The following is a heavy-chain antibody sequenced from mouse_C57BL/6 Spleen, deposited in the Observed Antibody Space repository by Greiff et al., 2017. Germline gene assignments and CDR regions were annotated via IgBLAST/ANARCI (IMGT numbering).Heavy chain of an antibody. J-gene: IGHJ3*01. V-gene: IGHV1-18*01. CDR1: GYTFTDYT. D-gene: IGHD1-1*01. CDR2: INPNNGGT. CDR3: ARSYYYGSSYGFAY. Sequence: VQLKQSGPELVKPGASVKIPCKASGYTFTDYTMYWVKQSHGKSLEWIGDINPNNGGTIYNQKFKGKATLTVDKSSSTAYMALRSLTSEDTAVYYCARSYYYGSSYGFAYWGQGTLVTVAA.